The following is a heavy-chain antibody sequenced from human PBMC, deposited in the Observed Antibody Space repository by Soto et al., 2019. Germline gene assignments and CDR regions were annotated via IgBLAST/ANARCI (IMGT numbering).Heavy chain of an antibody. CDR3: AKKVNSGPGSQYFDY. CDR1: GFTFSSYW. Sequence: EVQLVESGGGLVQPGGSLRLSCAASGFTFSSYWMHWVRQVPGKGLVWVSRINSDGSSTTYADSVRGRFTISRDNAKNTLYLQMHSLRAEDTAVYYCAKKVNSGPGSQYFDYWGQGTLFTVSS. V-gene: IGHV3-74*01. CDR2: INSDGSST. J-gene: IGHJ4*02. D-gene: IGHD3-10*01.